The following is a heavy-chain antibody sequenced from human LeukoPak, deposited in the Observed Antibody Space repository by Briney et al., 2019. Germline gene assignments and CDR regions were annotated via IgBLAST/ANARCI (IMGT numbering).Heavy chain of an antibody. D-gene: IGHD3-9*01. J-gene: IGHJ6*04. V-gene: IGHV4-39*01. Sequence: SETLSLTCTVAGGSMSSSSYYWDWIRQPPGKGLEWIGSSYYSGSTYYNPSLKSRVTISVDTSKNQFSLKLSSVTAADTAVYYCARPTYDLLTGYYHLSEGVWGKRTTVTVSS. CDR1: GGSMSSSSYY. CDR2: SYYSGST. CDR3: ARPTYDLLTGYYHLSEGV.